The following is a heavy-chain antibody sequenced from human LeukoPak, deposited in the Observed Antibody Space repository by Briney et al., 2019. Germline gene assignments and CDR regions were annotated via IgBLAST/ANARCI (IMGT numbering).Heavy chain of an antibody. CDR3: ARGGIGAAGPVGY. CDR2: IYYSGST. CDR1: GGSISRYY. V-gene: IGHV4-59*01. Sequence: SETLSLTCTVSGGSISRYYWSWIRQPPGKRLEWIGYIYYSGSTNYNPSLKSRVTISVDTSRNQFSLKLSSVTAADTAVYYCARGGIGAAGPVGYWGQGTLVTVSS. J-gene: IGHJ4*02. D-gene: IGHD6-13*01.